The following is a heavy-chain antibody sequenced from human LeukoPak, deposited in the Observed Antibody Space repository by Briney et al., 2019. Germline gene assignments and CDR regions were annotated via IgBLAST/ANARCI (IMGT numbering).Heavy chain of an antibody. Sequence: PGGSLRLSCAASGFTFSSYWMSWVRQAPGKGLEWVANIKQDGSEKYYVDSVKGRFTISSDNAKNSLYLQMNSLRAEDTAVYYCARDRDSLNRGLLWFGELHFYGMDVWGQGTTVTVSS. D-gene: IGHD3-10*01. CDR1: GFTFSSYW. CDR2: IKQDGSEK. V-gene: IGHV3-7*01. J-gene: IGHJ6*02. CDR3: ARDRDSLNRGLLWFGELHFYGMDV.